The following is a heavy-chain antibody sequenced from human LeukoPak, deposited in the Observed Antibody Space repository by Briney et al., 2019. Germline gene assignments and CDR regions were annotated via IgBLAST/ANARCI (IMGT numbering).Heavy chain of an antibody. D-gene: IGHD6-13*01. CDR2: IYTSGST. J-gene: IGHJ5*02. V-gene: IGHV4-61*02. CDR1: GGSISSGSYY. Sequence: SETLSLTCTVSGGSISSGSYYWSWIRQPAGKGLEWIVRIYTSGSTNYNPSLKSRVTISVDTSKNQFSLKLSSVTAADTAVYYCARLIKGIAAAGTTYWFDPWGQGTLVTVSS. CDR3: ARLIKGIAAAGTTYWFDP.